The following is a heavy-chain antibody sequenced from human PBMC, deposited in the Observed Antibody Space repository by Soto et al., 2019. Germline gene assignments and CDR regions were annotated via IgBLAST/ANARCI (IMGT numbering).Heavy chain of an antibody. CDR2: IKSDGSSI. D-gene: IGHD3-10*01. CDR1: GFTFSNYW. J-gene: IGHJ5*02. CDR3: ARDGLWFGELTTGWFDP. V-gene: IGHV3-74*01. Sequence: PGGSLRLSCAASGFTFSNYWMHWVRQAPGKGLVWVSRIKSDGSSISYADSVKGRFTISRDNARNTLYLQMNSLRAEDTAVYYCARDGLWFGELTTGWFDPWGQGTLVTVSS.